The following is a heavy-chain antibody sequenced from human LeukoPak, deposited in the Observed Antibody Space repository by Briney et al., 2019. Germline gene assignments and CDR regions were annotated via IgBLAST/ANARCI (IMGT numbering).Heavy chain of an antibody. CDR2: IYHSGST. D-gene: IGHD5-18*01. CDR1: GYSISSGYY. CDR3: AREGGYSYGTDSVY. J-gene: IGHJ4*02. V-gene: IGHV4-38-2*02. Sequence: KASETLSLTCTVSGYSISSGYYWGWIRQPPGKGLEWIGSIYHSGSTYYNPSLKSRVTISVDTSKNQFSLKLSSVTAADTAVYYCAREGGYSYGTDSVYRGQGTLVTVSS.